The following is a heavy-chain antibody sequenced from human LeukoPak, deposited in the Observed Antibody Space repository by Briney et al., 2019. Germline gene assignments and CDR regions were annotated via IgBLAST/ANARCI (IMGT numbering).Heavy chain of an antibody. D-gene: IGHD6-13*01. Sequence: PGGSLRLSCAASGFSFSTYWMSWVRQAPGKGLEWVINIKHDGSEKYYVDSVKGRFTISRDNAKNSLYLQMNSLRAEDTAVYYCARWVVAAAAQSFDPWGQGTLVTVSS. CDR1: GFSFSTYW. V-gene: IGHV3-7*05. CDR2: IKHDGSEK. CDR3: ARWVVAAAAQSFDP. J-gene: IGHJ5*02.